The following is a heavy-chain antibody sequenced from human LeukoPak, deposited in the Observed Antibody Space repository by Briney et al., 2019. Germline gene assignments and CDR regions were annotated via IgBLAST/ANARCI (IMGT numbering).Heavy chain of an antibody. CDR3: ARGIQLWLLDY. D-gene: IGHD5-18*01. CDR2: ISYDGSNI. Sequence: GGSLRVSSAASRFTFSSSAMRWVRQAPGKGLECVAGISYDGSNIYYADADKGRFTISRDNSKNTLYLQMNSLRAEDTAEYYCARGIQLWLLDYWGQGTRVSVFS. V-gene: IGHV3-30*11. J-gene: IGHJ4*02. CDR1: RFTFSSSA.